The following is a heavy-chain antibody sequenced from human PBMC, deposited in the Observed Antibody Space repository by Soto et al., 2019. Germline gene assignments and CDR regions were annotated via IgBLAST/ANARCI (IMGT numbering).Heavy chain of an antibody. Sequence: ASETLSLTCTVSGGSISSGDYYWSWIRQPPGKGLEWIGYIYYSGSTYYNPSLKSRVTISVDTSKNQFSLKLSSVTAADTAVYYCARDLNSSGYSDPDWFDPWGQGTLVTVSS. V-gene: IGHV4-30-4*01. CDR3: ARDLNSSGYSDPDWFDP. J-gene: IGHJ5*02. CDR1: GGSISSGDYY. D-gene: IGHD3-22*01. CDR2: IYYSGST.